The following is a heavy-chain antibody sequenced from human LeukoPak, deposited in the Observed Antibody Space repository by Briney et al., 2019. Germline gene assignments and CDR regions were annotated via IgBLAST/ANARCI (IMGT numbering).Heavy chain of an antibody. CDR3: TTSRTFDY. CDR1: GFSISAYS. J-gene: IGHJ4*02. CDR2: IKRDGSEK. Sequence: GGSLKLSCAASGFSISAYSMSWVRQAPGKGLEWVANIKRDGSEKYYVDSVKGRFTISRDNAYNSLYLQMSTLRAEDTAVYYCTTSRTFDYWGQGTLVTVSS. V-gene: IGHV3-7*03. D-gene: IGHD4-11*01.